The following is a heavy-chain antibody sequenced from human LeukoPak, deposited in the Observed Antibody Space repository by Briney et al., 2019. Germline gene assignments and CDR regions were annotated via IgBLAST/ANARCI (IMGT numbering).Heavy chain of an antibody. Sequence: HPGGSLRLSCAASGFTFSSYAMSWVRQAPGKGLEWVSAISGSGGSTYYADSVKGRFTISRDNSKNTLYLQMNSLRAEDTAVYYCAKDYSDSSGYQLNWFDPWGQGTLVTVSS. CDR2: ISGSGGST. D-gene: IGHD3-22*01. J-gene: IGHJ5*02. CDR3: AKDYSDSSGYQLNWFDP. V-gene: IGHV3-23*01. CDR1: GFTFSSYA.